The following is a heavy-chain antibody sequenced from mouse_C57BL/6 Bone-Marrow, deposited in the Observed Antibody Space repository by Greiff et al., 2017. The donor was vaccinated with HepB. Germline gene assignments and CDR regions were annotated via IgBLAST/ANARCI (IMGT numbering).Heavy chain of an antibody. J-gene: IGHJ4*01. V-gene: IGHV14-4*01. CDR3: TTWTTVVADAMDY. D-gene: IGHD1-1*01. Sequence: EVQLQQSGAELVRPGASVKLSCTASGFNIKDDYMHWVKQRPEQGLEWIGWIDPENGDTEYASKFQGKATITADTSSNTAYLQLSSLTSEDTAVYYCTTWTTVVADAMDYWGQGTSVTVSS. CDR1: GFNIKDDY. CDR2: IDPENGDT.